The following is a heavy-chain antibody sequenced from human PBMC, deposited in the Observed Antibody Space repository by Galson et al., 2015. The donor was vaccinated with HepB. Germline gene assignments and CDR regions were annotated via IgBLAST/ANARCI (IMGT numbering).Heavy chain of an antibody. Sequence: ISGDSVSSXTAAWNXXRQSPXRGLEWLGXXXYRSKWYNDYAVSVKSRITINPYTSKNQFSLQLSSVTPDDTAVYYCARDSFYDNTGYPVPRNFGVDVWXQGTTVTXSS. V-gene: IGHV6-1*01. CDR1: GDSVSSXTAA. J-gene: IGHJ6*02. D-gene: IGHD3-22*01. CDR3: ARDSFYDNTGYPVPRNFGVDV. CDR2: XXYRSKWYN.